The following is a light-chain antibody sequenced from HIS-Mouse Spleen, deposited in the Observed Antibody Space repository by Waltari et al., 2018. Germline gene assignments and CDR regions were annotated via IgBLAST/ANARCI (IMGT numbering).Light chain of an antibody. CDR3: CSYAGSYTFV. CDR1: SSDVGCYNY. Sequence: QSALTQPRSVSGSPGQSVTIPCTGTSSDVGCYNYVSWYQQHPGKAPKLMIYDVSKRPSGVPDRFSGSKYGNTASLTISGLQAEDEADYYCCSYAGSYTFVFGGGTKLTVL. V-gene: IGLV2-11*01. J-gene: IGLJ2*01. CDR2: DVS.